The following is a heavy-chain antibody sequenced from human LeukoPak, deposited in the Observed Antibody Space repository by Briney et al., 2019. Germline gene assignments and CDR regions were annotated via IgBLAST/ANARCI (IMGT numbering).Heavy chain of an antibody. CDR2: FDPEDGET. Sequence: ASVTVSCKVSGYTLTELSMHWVRQAPGKGLEWMGGFDPEDGETIYAQKFQGRVTMTEDTSTDTAYMELSSLRSEDTAVYYCATRSPYSSSWYAYYGMDVWGQGTTVTVSS. V-gene: IGHV1-24*01. D-gene: IGHD6-13*01. CDR3: ATRSPYSSSWYAYYGMDV. CDR1: GYTLTELS. J-gene: IGHJ6*02.